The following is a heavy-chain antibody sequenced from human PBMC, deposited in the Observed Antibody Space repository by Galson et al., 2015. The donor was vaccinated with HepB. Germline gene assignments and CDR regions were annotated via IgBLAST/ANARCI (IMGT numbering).Heavy chain of an antibody. J-gene: IGHJ4*02. CDR1: GFTFSDYY. CDR2: ISHSTLYT. D-gene: IGHD4-17*01. CDR3: ARVADADYGDHTHFDS. Sequence: SLRLSCAASGFTFSDYYMSWIRQAPGKGLEWLSYISHSTLYTNYADSVKGRFTISRDNAKNSLFLQINGLRAEDTAVYYCARVADADYGDHTHFDSWGQGTLVTVSS. V-gene: IGHV3-11*06.